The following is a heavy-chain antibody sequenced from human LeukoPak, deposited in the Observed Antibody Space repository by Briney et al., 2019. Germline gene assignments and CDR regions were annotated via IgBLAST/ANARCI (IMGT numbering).Heavy chain of an antibody. CDR3: ARDFSSSSWSPTDLAFDI. CDR2: ISSSGSTI. J-gene: IGHJ3*02. Sequence: GGSLRLSCAASGFTFSDYYMSWIRQAPGKGLEWVSYISSSGSTIYYADSVKGRFTISRDNAKNSLYLQMNSLRAEDTAVYYCARDFSSSSWSPTDLAFDIWGQGTMVTVSS. V-gene: IGHV3-11*01. CDR1: GFTFSDYY. D-gene: IGHD6-13*01.